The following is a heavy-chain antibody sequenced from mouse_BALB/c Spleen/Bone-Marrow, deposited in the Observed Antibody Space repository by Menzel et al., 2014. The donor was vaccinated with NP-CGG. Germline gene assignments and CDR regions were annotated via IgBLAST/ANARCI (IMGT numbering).Heavy chain of an antibody. CDR3: ARDLDGTGVFDY. V-gene: IGHV5-15*02. CDR1: GFTFSDYG. Sequence: VQLKHSGGGLVQTGGSRKLSCAASGFTFSDYGMAWVRQAPGKGPEWVAFISNLAYSISYADTVTGRFTISRENVKNTLYLEMSSLRSEDTAMYYCARDLDGTGVFDYWGQGTTLTVSS. CDR2: ISNLAYSI. D-gene: IGHD4-1*01. J-gene: IGHJ2*01.